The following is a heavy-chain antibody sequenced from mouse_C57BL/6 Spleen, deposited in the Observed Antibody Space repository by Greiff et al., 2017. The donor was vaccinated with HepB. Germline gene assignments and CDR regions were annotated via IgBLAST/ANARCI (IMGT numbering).Heavy chain of an antibody. CDR3: TRDRAWYFDV. D-gene: IGHD3-1*01. J-gene: IGHJ1*03. CDR2: ISSGGDYI. V-gene: IGHV5-9-1*02. Sequence: EVKVVESGEGLVKPGGSLKLSCAASGFTFSSYAMSWVRQTPEKRLEWVAYISSGGDYIYYADTVKGRFTISRDNARNTLYLQMSSLKSEDTAMYYCTRDRAWYFDVWGTGTTVTVSS. CDR1: GFTFSSYA.